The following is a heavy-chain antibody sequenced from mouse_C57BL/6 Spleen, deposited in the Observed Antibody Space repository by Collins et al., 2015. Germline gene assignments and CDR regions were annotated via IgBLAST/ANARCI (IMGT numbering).Heavy chain of an antibody. Sequence: QVQLQQSGAELARPGASVKLSCKASGYTFTSYWMQWVKQRPGQGLEWIGAIYPGDGDTRYTQKFKGKATLTADKSSSTAYMQLSSLASEDSAVYYCARDDGYYDGYWGQGTTLTVSS. V-gene: IGHV1-87*01. CDR3: ARDDGYYDGY. J-gene: IGHJ2*01. CDR2: IYPGDGDT. CDR1: GYTFTSYW. D-gene: IGHD2-3*01.